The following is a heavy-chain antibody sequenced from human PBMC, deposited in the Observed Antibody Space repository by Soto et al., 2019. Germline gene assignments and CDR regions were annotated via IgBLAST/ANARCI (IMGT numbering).Heavy chain of an antibody. Sequence: ASVKVSCKASGDTLTNYGISWVRQVPGQGLEWMGWISGYNGNTNYAQELQGRVTMTTDTSTSTAYMDLRSLRSDDTAVYYCAREYCSTTSCYGVDYWGQGTLVTVSS. J-gene: IGHJ4*02. CDR3: AREYCSTTSCYGVDY. V-gene: IGHV1-18*01. D-gene: IGHD2-2*01. CDR1: GDTLTNYG. CDR2: ISGYNGNT.